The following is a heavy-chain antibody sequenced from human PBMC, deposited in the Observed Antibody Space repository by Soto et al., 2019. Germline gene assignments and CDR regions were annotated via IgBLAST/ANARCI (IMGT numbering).Heavy chain of an antibody. Sequence: GASVKVSCKASGYTFTRYEITWVRQATGQGLECMGWMYPNSGNTGFAQKFRGRVTMTRNTSISTAYMELSSLRSDDTAVYYCAIMGGDTTPDGGYYYNNDMDVWGQGTTVTVSS. V-gene: IGHV1-8*01. CDR1: GYTFTRYE. J-gene: IGHJ6*02. D-gene: IGHD2-15*01. CDR3: AIMGGDTTPDGGYYYNNDMDV. CDR2: MYPNSGNT.